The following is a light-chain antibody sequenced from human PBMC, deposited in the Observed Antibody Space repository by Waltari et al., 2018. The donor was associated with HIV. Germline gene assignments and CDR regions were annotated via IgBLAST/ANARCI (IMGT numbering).Light chain of an antibody. Sequence: QSALTQPATVSGSPGQSLTISCTGTSSDGGGSNYVAWYQQHPGKAPKLMIDAVSNRPSGVSDRFSGSKSGNTASLTISGLKAEDEADYYCRSFTSSSLYVFGTGTKVTVL. J-gene: IGLJ1*01. CDR2: AVS. V-gene: IGLV2-14*01. CDR1: SSDGGGSNY. CDR3: RSFTSSSLYV.